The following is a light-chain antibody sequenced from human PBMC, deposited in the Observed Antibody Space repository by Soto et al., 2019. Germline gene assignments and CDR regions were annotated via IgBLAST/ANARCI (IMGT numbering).Light chain of an antibody. Sequence: HSVLTQPPSASGTPGQRVTISCSGSSSNIGSNYVYWYQQLPGTAPKLLIYRNTQRPPGVPARFSGSKSGTSASLAISGLRSEDEADYYYAAWDYSLSGRYVFGTGTNVTV. CDR2: RNT. CDR1: SSNIGSNY. V-gene: IGLV1-47*01. CDR3: AAWDYSLSGRYV. J-gene: IGLJ1*01.